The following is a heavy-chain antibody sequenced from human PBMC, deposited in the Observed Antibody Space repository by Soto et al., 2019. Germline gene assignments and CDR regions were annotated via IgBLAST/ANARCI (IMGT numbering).Heavy chain of an antibody. CDR2: IYYSGST. CDR3: ARAVEDYYYGMDV. D-gene: IGHD6-19*01. J-gene: IGHJ6*02. V-gene: IGHV4-31*03. CDR1: GGSISSGGYY. Sequence: SETLSLTCTVSGGSISSGGYYWSWIRQHPGKGLEWIGYIYYSGSTYYNPSLKSRVTISVDTSKNQFSLKLSSVTAADTAVYYFARAVEDYYYGMDVWGQGTTVTVSS.